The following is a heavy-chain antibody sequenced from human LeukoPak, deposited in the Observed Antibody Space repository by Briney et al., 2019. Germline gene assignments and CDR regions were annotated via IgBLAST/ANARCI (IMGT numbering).Heavy chain of an antibody. Sequence: DSVRGRFTISRDNAKNSLYLQMNSLRAEDTAVYYCARDFGYFWGQGTLVTVSS. CDR3: ARDFGYF. V-gene: IGHV3-7*04. D-gene: IGHD3-10*01. J-gene: IGHJ4*02.